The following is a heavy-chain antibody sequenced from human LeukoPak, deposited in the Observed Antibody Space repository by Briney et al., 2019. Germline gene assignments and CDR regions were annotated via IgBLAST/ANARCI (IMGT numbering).Heavy chain of an antibody. V-gene: IGHV1-8*01. CDR1: GYTFTSYD. CDR3: ARGPQRELDKYFDY. CDR2: MNPNSGNT. J-gene: IGHJ4*02. D-gene: IGHD1-26*01. Sequence: ASVKVSCKASGYTFTSYDINWVRQATGQGLEWMGWMNPNSGNTGYAQKFQGRVTMTRNTSISTAYMELSSLRSEDTAVYYCARGPQRELDKYFDYWGQGTLVTVSS.